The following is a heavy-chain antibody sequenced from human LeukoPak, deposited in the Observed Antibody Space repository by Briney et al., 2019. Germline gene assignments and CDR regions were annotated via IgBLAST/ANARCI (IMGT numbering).Heavy chain of an antibody. J-gene: IGHJ5*02. CDR2: IIPIFGTA. CDR3: ARDLYSSGWYESSNWFDP. CDR1: GGTFISYA. V-gene: IGHV1-69*13. Sequence: SVKVSCKASGGTFISYAISWVRQAPGQGLEWMGGIIPIFGTANYAQKFQGRVTITADESTSTAYMELSSLRSEDTAVYYCARDLYSSGWYESSNWFDPWGQGTLVTVSS. D-gene: IGHD6-19*01.